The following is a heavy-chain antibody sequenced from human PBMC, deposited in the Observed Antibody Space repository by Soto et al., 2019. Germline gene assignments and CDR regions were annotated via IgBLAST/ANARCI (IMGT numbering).Heavy chain of an antibody. D-gene: IGHD5-18*01. J-gene: IGHJ4*02. CDR2: VFYTGFT. Sequence: PSETLSLTCAVSGGSISGSYYYWGWLRQSPGKGPEWIGSVFYTGFTSYNPSLESRVSVSVDTSKNQFSLKVSGVSAADTAVYYCARREQLWSAFDYWGQGTLVTVSS. V-gene: IGHV4-39*01. CDR1: GGSISGSYYY. CDR3: ARREQLWSAFDY.